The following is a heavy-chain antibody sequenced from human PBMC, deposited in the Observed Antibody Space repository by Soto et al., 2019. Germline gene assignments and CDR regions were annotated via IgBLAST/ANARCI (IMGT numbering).Heavy chain of an antibody. CDR2: INPNSGGT. Sequence: QVQLVQSGAEVKKPGASVNVSCKASGYTFTGYYMHWVRQAPGQGLEWMGWINPNSGGTNYAQKFQGWVTMTRDTSISTAYMELSRLRSDDTAVYYCARDGLMSCGGDCYPNFYYYYGMDVWGQGTTVTVSS. CDR1: GYTFTGYY. V-gene: IGHV1-2*04. D-gene: IGHD2-21*02. CDR3: ARDGLMSCGGDCYPNFYYYYGMDV. J-gene: IGHJ6*02.